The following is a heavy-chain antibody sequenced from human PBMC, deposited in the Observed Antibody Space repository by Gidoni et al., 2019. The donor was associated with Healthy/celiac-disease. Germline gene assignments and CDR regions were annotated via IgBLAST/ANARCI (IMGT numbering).Heavy chain of an antibody. CDR2: INHSGST. Sequence: QVQLQQGGAGLLKPAETLSLTCAVYGGAFSVYYWSWIRQPPGKGLEWIGEINHSGSTNYNPSLKSLVTISVDTSKNQFSLKLSSVTAADTAVYYCARCPLYGDYSRDFDYWGQGTLVTVSS. CDR3: ARCPLYGDYSRDFDY. V-gene: IGHV4-34*01. D-gene: IGHD4-17*01. J-gene: IGHJ4*02. CDR1: GGAFSVYY.